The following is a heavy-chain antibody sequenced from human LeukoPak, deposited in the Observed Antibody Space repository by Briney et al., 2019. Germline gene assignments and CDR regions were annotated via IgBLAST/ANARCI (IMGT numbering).Heavy chain of an antibody. CDR1: GFTFSSYG. J-gene: IGHJ4*02. CDR2: IWYDGSNK. CDR3: AREGEGGYFDY. D-gene: IGHD3-16*01. V-gene: IGHV3-30*19. Sequence: GGSLRLSCAASGFTFSSYGMHWVRQAPGKGLEWVAVIWYDGSNKYYADSVKGRFTISRDNSKNTLYLQMNSLRAEDTAVYYCAREGEGGYFDYWGQGTLVTVSS.